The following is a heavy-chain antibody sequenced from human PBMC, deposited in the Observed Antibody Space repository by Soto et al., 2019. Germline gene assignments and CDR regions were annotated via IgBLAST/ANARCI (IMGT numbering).Heavy chain of an antibody. CDR3: ARSGMVFTH. V-gene: IGHV1-69*13. Sequence: ASVKVSCKASGGTFSSYAISWVRQAPGQGLEWMGGIIPIFGTANYAQKFQARVTITADESTSTAYMELRSLRSEDKAVYYCARSGMVFTHWGQGTLVTVYS. J-gene: IGHJ4*02. D-gene: IGHD1-1*01. CDR2: IIPIFGTA. CDR1: GGTFSSYA.